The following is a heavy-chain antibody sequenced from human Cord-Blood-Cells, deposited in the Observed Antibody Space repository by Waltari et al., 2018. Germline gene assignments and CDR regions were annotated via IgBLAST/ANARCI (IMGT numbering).Heavy chain of an antibody. Sequence: EVQLVETGGGLIQPGGSLRLSCAASGFTVSSNYMSWVRQAPGKGLEWVSVIYSGGSTYDADSVKGRFTISRDNSKNTLYLQMNSLRAEDTAVYYCARDLSRGASAFDIWGQGTMVTVSS. CDR3: ARDLSRGASAFDI. CDR2: IYSGGST. V-gene: IGHV3-53*02. D-gene: IGHD1-26*01. J-gene: IGHJ3*02. CDR1: GFTVSSNY.